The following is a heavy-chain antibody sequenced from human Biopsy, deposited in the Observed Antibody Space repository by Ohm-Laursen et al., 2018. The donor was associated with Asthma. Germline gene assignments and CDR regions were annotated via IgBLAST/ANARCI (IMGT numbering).Heavy chain of an antibody. CDR3: ARDGPELPTELDY. CDR2: ISFDGSNK. Sequence: SLRLSCSASGFSFSNYGMHWVRQAPGKGLEWVAVISFDGSNKYYADFVKGRFTISRDNSKNTLYLQMNSLRAEDTAVYYCARDGPELPTELDYWGPGTLVTVSS. J-gene: IGHJ4*02. V-gene: IGHV3-30*03. D-gene: IGHD1-14*01. CDR1: GFSFSNYG.